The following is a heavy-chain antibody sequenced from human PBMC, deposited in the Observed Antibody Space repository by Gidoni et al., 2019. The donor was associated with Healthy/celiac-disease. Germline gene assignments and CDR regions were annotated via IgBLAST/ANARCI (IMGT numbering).Heavy chain of an antibody. D-gene: IGHD5-12*01. V-gene: IGHV6-1*01. Sequence: QVQLQQSCPGLVKPSHTLSLACAISADSVSSNRAAWHWIRQSPSRGIEWLGRTYYRSKWYNDYAVSVKSPITINPDTSKNQFSLQLNSVTPEDTAVYSCARDVEMATTPRGYFDYWGQGTLVTVSS. CDR3: ARDVEMATTPRGYFDY. CDR2: TYYRSKWYN. CDR1: ADSVSSNRAA. J-gene: IGHJ4*02.